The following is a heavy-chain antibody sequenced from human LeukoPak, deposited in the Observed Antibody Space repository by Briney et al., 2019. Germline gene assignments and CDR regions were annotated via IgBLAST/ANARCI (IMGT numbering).Heavy chain of an antibody. CDR1: GGSLSSSSYY. CDR3: ARHGGSYDFDF. V-gene: IGHV4-39*01. J-gene: IGHJ4*02. Sequence: ASETLSLTCTVSGGSLSSSSYYWGWVRQPPGKGLEWIENIYYSGTTHYNPSLKSRVAISVDPSQNQFSLEVTDVTAADRVVVQCARHGGSYDFDFWGQGTLVTVS. D-gene: IGHD3-16*01. CDR2: IYYSGTT.